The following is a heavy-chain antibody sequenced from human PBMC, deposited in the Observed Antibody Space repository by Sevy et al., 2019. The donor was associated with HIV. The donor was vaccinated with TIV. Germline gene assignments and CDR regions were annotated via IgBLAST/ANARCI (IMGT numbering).Heavy chain of an antibody. J-gene: IGHJ4*02. V-gene: IGHV3-21*01. CDR3: ARDGGCSSTSCLLYFDY. D-gene: IGHD2-2*01. Sequence: GGSLRLSCAASGFTFNSYTMNWVRQAPGKGLEWVSSITGGSTYIYYADSVKGRFTISRDNAKNSLYLQMNSLRAEETAVYYCARDGGCSSTSCLLYFDYWGQGSLVTVSS. CDR1: GFTFNSYT. CDR2: ITGGSTYI.